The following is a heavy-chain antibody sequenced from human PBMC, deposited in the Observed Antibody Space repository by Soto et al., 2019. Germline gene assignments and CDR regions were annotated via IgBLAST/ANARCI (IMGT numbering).Heavy chain of an antibody. J-gene: IGHJ5*02. CDR1: GYTFTSYA. D-gene: IGHD3-9*01. CDR2: INAGNGNT. V-gene: IGHV1-3*01. Sequence: ASVKVSCKASGYTFTSYAMHWVRQAPGQRLEWMGWINAGNGNTKYSQKFQGRVTITRDASASTAYMELSSLRPEDTAVYYFAMSGVLRYFDWLPKIDWFDPWGQGTLVTVSS. CDR3: AMSGVLRYFDWLPKIDWFDP.